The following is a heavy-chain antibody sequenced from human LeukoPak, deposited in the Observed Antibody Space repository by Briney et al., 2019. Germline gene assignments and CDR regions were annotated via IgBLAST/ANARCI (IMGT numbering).Heavy chain of an antibody. V-gene: IGHV4-4*07. CDR1: GGSISSYY. CDR2: IYTSGST. J-gene: IGHJ4*02. Sequence: SETLSLTCTVSGGSISSYYWSWIRQPAGKGLEWIGRIYTSGSTNYNPSLKSRVTMSVDTSKNQFSLKLSSVTAADTAVYYCARDQPYYGSVSYYLQPTAAFDYWGQGTLVTVSS. D-gene: IGHD3-10*01. CDR3: ARDQPYYGSVSYYLQPTAAFDY.